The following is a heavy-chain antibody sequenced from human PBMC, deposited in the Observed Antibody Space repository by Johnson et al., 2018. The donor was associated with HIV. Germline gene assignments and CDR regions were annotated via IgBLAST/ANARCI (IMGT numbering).Heavy chain of an antibody. V-gene: IGHV3-33*01. CDR3: ARLPSGYSRDDLDI. J-gene: IGHJ3*02. CDR1: RFTFDSYG. D-gene: IGHD5-18*01. CDR2: IWYDASKK. Sequence: QEKLVESGGGVVQPGGSLRLSCAASRFTFDSYGMHWVRQAPGRGLEWLAVIWYDASKKYYEDSVKGRFTISRDNSKNTLYLQMNSLRAEDTAVYYCARLPSGYSRDDLDIWGQGTMVTVSS.